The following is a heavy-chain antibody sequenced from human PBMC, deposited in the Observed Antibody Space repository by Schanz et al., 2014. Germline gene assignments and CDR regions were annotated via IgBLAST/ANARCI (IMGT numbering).Heavy chain of an antibody. J-gene: IGHJ4*02. CDR2: ISGSSRTI. V-gene: IGHV3-48*01. D-gene: IGHD1-26*01. Sequence: VQVVQSGGGLVKPGGSLRLSCAASGFGFSSYSMNWVRQAPGKGLEWVSYISGSSRTIYYADSMKGRFTVSRDNAENALYLQMNSLRAEDTGLYFCARGGSGSHSRLDYCGQGTLVTVSS. CDR3: ARGGSGSHSRLDY. CDR1: GFGFSSYS.